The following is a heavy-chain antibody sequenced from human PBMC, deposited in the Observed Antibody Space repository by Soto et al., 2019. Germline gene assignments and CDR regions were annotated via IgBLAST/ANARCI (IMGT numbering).Heavy chain of an antibody. Sequence: PGGSLRLSCAASGFTFSSYWMSWVRQAPGKGLEWVANIKRDGSEKYYVDSVKGRFTISRDNAKNSLYLQMNSLRAEDTAVYYCARVWEAYSSGWYYSDYWGQGTLVTVSS. J-gene: IGHJ4*02. V-gene: IGHV3-7*03. D-gene: IGHD6-19*01. CDR3: ARVWEAYSSGWYYSDY. CDR1: GFTFSSYW. CDR2: IKRDGSEK.